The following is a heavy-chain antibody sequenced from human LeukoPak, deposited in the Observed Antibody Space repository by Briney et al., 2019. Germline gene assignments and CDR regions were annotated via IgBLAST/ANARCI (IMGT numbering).Heavy chain of an antibody. CDR3: ARASGYSSTRGAFDI. Sequence: GGSLRLSCAASGFTFSSYAMHWVRQAPGKGLEWVAVISYDGSNKYYADSVKGRFTISRDNSKNTLYLQMNSLRAEDTAVYYCARASGYSSTRGAFDIWGQGTMVTVSS. CDR1: GFTFSSYA. CDR2: ISYDGSNK. D-gene: IGHD6-13*01. V-gene: IGHV3-30-3*01. J-gene: IGHJ3*02.